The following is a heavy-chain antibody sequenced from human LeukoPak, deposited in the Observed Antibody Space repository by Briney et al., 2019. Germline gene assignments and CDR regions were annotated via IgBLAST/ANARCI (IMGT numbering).Heavy chain of an antibody. CDR1: GFTFSSYS. CDR2: ITSSSSYI. J-gene: IGHJ3*01. CDR3: ASGVDAFDV. Sequence: TGGSLRLSCAASGFTFSSYSMNWVRQAPGKGLEWVSSITSSSSYIYYADSVKGRFTISRHNAKNSLYLQLNSLRAEDTAVYYCASGVDAFDVWGQGTMVTVSS. V-gene: IGHV3-21*01.